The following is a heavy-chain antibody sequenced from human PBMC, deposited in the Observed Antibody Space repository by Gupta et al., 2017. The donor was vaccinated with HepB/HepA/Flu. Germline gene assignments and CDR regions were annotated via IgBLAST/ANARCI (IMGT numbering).Heavy chain of an antibody. V-gene: IGHV3-7*01. D-gene: IGHD1-26*01. Sequence: EGQLVDSGCSLVKPGGSLSLSFTSSGFPFSSYGLIWVRQAPGKGLESVARIKHDGSEKYYVDCVKGRFTISRDNAENSLYLQMNSLRTEDRAVYYCARPYSIGSPNWFDPWGQGTLVTVSS. CDR3: ARPYSIGSPNWFDP. CDR1: GFPFSSYG. J-gene: IGHJ5*02. CDR2: IKHDGSEK.